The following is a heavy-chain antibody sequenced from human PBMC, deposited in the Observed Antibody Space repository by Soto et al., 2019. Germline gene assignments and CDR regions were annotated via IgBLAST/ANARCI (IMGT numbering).Heavy chain of an antibody. Sequence: QVQLVESGGGLVKPGGSLRLSCAASGFTFSDYYMSWIRQAPGKGLEWVSYISSSGSTIYYADSVKGRFTISRDNAKNSLYRQMNSLRAEDTAVYYCAREVYSISLPTSYYYYGMDVWGQGTTVTVSS. CDR1: GFTFSDYY. D-gene: IGHD6-6*01. CDR2: ISSSGSTI. J-gene: IGHJ6*02. V-gene: IGHV3-11*01. CDR3: AREVYSISLPTSYYYYGMDV.